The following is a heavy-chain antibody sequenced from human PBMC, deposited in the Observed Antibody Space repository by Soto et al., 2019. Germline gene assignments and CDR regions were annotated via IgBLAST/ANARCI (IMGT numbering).Heavy chain of an antibody. J-gene: IGHJ4*02. CDR1: GYTFTSYG. CDR2: ISAYNGNT. Sequence: RASVKVSCKASGYTFTSYGISWVRRAPGEGLEWMGWISAYNGNTNYAQKLQGRVTMTTDTSTSTAYMELRSLRSDDTAVYYCARTYYYDGSGYYSAFDYWGQGTLVTVS. V-gene: IGHV1-18*01. CDR3: ARTYYYDGSGYYSAFDY. D-gene: IGHD3-22*01.